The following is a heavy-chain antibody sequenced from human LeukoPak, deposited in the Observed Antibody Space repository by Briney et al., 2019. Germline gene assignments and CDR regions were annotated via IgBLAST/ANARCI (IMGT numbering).Heavy chain of an antibody. CDR1: GFTSSDYY. D-gene: IGHD6-25*01. CDR2: ISGDNGSI. V-gene: IGHV3-11*01. Sequence: GGSLRLSCAASGFTSSDYYMSWFRQAPGKGREWLSYISGDNGSIYYADSVRGRFTISRDNAKNSLYLQVNSPRGEDTAAYSCVRAYSRGYSDDFNYWGQGTLVTVSS. J-gene: IGHJ4*02. CDR3: VRAYSRGYSDDFNY.